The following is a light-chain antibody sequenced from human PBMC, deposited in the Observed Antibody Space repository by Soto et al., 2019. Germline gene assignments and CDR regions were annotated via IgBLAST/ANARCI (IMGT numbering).Light chain of an antibody. J-gene: IGLJ1*01. Sequence: QSVLTQPASVSGSPGQSITISCSGTSSDIGSYDHVAWDQQFPGKSSKLIIYAVSDRPSGVSDRFSGSNSGISASLTISGLHSEDEPDYYCISYTYRQPYLFCTGTNATVL. CDR2: AVS. CDR3: ISYTYRQPYL. CDR1: SSDIGSYDH. V-gene: IGLV2-14*03.